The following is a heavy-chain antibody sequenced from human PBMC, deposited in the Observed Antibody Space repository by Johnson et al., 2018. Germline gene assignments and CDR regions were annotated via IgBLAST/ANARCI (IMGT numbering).Heavy chain of an antibody. V-gene: IGHV3-7*01. Sequence: VQLVESGGGLVRXGGSXRLXCAASGFTFTTYWMNWVRQAPGKGLEWVASIKEDGSAKYYVDSVNGRFTISRDNAKNSLYLQRNSLRAEAPAVYYCMGPEGLYSSNSDQYFQHWGQGTLVIVSS. J-gene: IGHJ1*01. CDR3: MGPEGLYSSNSDQYFQH. CDR1: GFTFTTYW. CDR2: IKEDGSAK. D-gene: IGHD6-13*01.